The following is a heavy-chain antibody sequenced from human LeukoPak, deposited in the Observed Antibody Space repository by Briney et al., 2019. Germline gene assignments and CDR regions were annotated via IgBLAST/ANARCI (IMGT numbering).Heavy chain of an antibody. J-gene: IGHJ4*02. D-gene: IGHD3-10*01. CDR1: GGSVSSGSYY. Sequence: SVTLSLTCTVSGGSVSSGSYYWNWIRQPAGKGPEWIGRFYSTGTPDYNPSFKSRVSISEDTSKNQFSLRLNSVTAADTAVYYCARHLMVRGVTQYYFDYWGQGTLVTVSS. CDR2: FYSTGTP. V-gene: IGHV4-61*02. CDR3: ARHLMVRGVTQYYFDY.